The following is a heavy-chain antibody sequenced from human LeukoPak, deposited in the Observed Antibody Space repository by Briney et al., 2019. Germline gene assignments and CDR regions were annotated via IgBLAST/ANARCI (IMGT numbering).Heavy chain of an antibody. J-gene: IGHJ4*02. V-gene: IGHV4-4*02. Sequence: SETLSLTCAAPRDSMRSYWWSWVRQSPGKGLEWIGEIFHTGSTNYNPFLMSRVTMSVDTSKNQFSLKLSSVTAADTAVYYCARYSGYDGEIDYWGQGTLVTVSS. D-gene: IGHD5-12*01. CDR1: RDSMRSYW. CDR3: ARYSGYDGEIDY. CDR2: IFHTGST.